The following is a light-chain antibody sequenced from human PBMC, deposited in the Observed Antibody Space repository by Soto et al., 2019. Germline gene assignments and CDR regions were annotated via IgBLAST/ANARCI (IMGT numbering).Light chain of an antibody. CDR2: DAS. CDR3: QQRSNWPPWT. J-gene: IGKJ1*01. V-gene: IGKV3-11*01. Sequence: TQSPSFLSPSIGESVTITCRASQVISTSLAWYQQKPGQAPRLLIYDASNRATGIPARFSGSGSGTDFTLTISSLEPEDFAVYYCQQRSNWPPWTFGQGTKVDIK. CDR1: QVISTS.